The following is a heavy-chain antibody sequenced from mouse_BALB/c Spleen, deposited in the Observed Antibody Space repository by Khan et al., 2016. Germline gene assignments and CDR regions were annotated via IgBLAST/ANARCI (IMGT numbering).Heavy chain of an antibody. D-gene: IGHD2-14*01. Sequence: VQLQQSGTVLARPGASVKMSCKASGYTFTSYWMHWVKQRPGQGLEWIGAIYPGNSDTSYNQKFKGKAKLTAVTSTSTAYMELSSLTNEDSAVYYCTRGVYYRYDYYAMDYWGQGTSVTVSS. J-gene: IGHJ4*01. CDR1: GYTFTSYW. CDR3: TRGVYYRYDYYAMDY. V-gene: IGHV1-5*01. CDR2: IYPGNSDT.